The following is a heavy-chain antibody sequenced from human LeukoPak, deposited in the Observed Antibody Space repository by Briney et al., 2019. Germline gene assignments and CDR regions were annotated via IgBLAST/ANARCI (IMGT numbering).Heavy chain of an antibody. D-gene: IGHD5-12*01. J-gene: IGHJ4*02. Sequence: GGSLRLSCAASGFTFSSYSMSWVRQAPGKGLEWVAYINEDGSEKYYVDSVKGRFTISRDNSKNTLYLQMNSLRAEDTAVYYCAKVSATRSNDYWGQGTLVTVSS. CDR3: AKVSATRSNDY. V-gene: IGHV3-7*03. CDR2: INEDGSEK. CDR1: GFTFSSYS.